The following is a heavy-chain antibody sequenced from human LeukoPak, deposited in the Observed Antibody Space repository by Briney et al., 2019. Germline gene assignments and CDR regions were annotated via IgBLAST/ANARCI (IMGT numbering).Heavy chain of an antibody. V-gene: IGHV3-30*02. CDR3: SKGGSSWSRWDY. J-gene: IGHJ4*02. CDR2: IRYDGSNK. Sequence: PGGSLRLSCAASGFTFSSYGMHWVRQAPGKGLEWVAFIRYDGSNKYYADSVKGRFTISRDNSNNALYLQMNSPRAEDTAVYFCSKGGSSWSRWDYWGQGTLVTVSS. CDR1: GFTFSSYG. D-gene: IGHD6-13*01.